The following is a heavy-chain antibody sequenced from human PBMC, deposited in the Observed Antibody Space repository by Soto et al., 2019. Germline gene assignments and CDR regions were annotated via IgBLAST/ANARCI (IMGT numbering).Heavy chain of an antibody. CDR3: ARIRFGAPTRYLDD. CDR2: IKNKANSYST. Sequence: EVQVVGSGGGLAQPGGSLRLSCAASGFMFSEHYMDWVRQAPGKGLEWVGRIKNKANSYSTEYAAVVKGRITISRDDSTNSLSRQMNSLKPEDTAVYYCARIRFGAPTRYLDDWGQGTLVTVSS. D-gene: IGHD3-3*01. CDR1: GFMFSEHY. J-gene: IGHJ4*02. V-gene: IGHV3-72*01.